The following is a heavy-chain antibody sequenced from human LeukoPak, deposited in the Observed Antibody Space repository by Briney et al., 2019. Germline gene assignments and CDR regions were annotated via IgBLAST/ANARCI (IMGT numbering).Heavy chain of an antibody. V-gene: IGHV4-39*01. CDR2: IYYSGST. Sequence: SETLSLTCTVSGGSISSSSYYWGWIRQPPGKGLEWIGSIYYSGSTYYNPSLKSRVTISVDTSKNQFSLKLSSATAADTAVYYCARREGGVAVADKYYYGMDVWGQGTTVTVSS. CDR1: GGSISSSSYY. CDR3: ARREGGVAVADKYYYGMDV. J-gene: IGHJ6*02. D-gene: IGHD6-19*01.